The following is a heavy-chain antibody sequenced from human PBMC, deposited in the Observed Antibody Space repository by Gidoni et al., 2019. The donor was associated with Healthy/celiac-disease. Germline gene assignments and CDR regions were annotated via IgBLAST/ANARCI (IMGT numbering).Heavy chain of an antibody. V-gene: IGHV3-30*18. CDR2: ISYDGSNK. J-gene: IGHJ3*02. CDR1: GFTFRRHG. CDR3: AKEMMIWSGYFHDAFDI. Sequence: QVQLVESGGGVVQPGRSRRLSCAASGFTFRRHGLHGVRQASGKGLEWVAVISYDGSNKYYADSVKGRFTITRDKSKNTLYLQMNSLRAEDTSVYYCAKEMMIWSGYFHDAFDIWGQGTMVTVSS. D-gene: IGHD3-3*01.